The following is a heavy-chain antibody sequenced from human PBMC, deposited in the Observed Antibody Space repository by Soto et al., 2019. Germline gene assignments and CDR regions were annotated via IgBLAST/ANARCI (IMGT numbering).Heavy chain of an antibody. J-gene: IGHJ4*02. V-gene: IGHV1-2*02. CDR1: GYTFTGSS. Sequence: GASVKASSKASGYTFTGSSLQWVRHAPGQGLEWMGWINPNSGGTNYAQKFQGRVTMTRDTSISTAYMELSRLRSDDTAVYYCARDTKPYGGGDCAYYFDYWGQGTLVTVSS. CDR2: INPNSGGT. D-gene: IGHD2-21*02. CDR3: ARDTKPYGGGDCAYYFDY.